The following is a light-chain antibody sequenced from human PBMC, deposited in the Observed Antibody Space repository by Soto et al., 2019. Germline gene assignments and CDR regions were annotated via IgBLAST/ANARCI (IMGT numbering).Light chain of an antibody. J-gene: IGLJ1*01. V-gene: IGLV2-14*01. CDR1: SGDIGSYNR. CDR3: SSHTNINTRAWG. Sequence: QSALTQPASVPGSPGQSITISCTGTSGDIGSYNRVSWYQQHPGKAPKLIIYEVTDRPSGVSNRFSGYKSGNTASLTISGLQAEDEAEYYCSSHTNINTRAWGLGTGTQVTVL. CDR2: EVT.